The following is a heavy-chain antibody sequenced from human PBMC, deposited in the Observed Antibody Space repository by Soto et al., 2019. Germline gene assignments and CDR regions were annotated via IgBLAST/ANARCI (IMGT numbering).Heavy chain of an antibody. D-gene: IGHD2-15*01. CDR2: INAGNGNT. CDR1: GYTFTSYA. Sequence: QVQLVQSGAEVKKPGASVKVSCKASGYTFTSYAMHWVRQAPGQRLEWMGWINAGNGNTKYSQKFQGTVTITRDTPVSTAYMELNSLRSEDTAVYYCARAWDIVVVVAAISYFVYLGQGTLVTGYS. V-gene: IGHV1-3*01. J-gene: IGHJ4*02. CDR3: ARAWDIVVVVAAISYFVY.